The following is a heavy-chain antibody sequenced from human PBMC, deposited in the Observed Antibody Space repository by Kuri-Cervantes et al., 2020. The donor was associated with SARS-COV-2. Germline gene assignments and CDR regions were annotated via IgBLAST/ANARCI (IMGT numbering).Heavy chain of an antibody. CDR1: GYTFTGYY. Sequence: ASVKVSCKASGYTFTGYYMHWVRQAPGQGLEWMGWINPNSGGTNYAQKFQGRVTMTRDTSISTAYMELSRLRSDDTAVYYCARDPREYYYDSSGTIRTEESYFDYWGQGTLVTDSS. D-gene: IGHD3-22*01. CDR3: ARDPREYYYDSSGTIRTEESYFDY. J-gene: IGHJ4*02. V-gene: IGHV1-2*02. CDR2: INPNSGGT.